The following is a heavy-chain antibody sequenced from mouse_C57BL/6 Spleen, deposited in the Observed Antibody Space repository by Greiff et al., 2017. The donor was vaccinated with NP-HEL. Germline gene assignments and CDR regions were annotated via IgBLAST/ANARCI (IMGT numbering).Heavy chain of an antibody. D-gene: IGHD2-5*01. CDR3: TRNSNYVDYFDY. Sequence: VQLQQSGAELVRPGASVTLSCKASGYTFTDYEMHWVKQTPVHGLEWIGAIDPETGGTAYNQKFKGKAILTADKSSSTAYMELRSLTSEDSAVYYGTRNSNYVDYFDYWGQGTTLTVSS. CDR1: GYTFTDYE. V-gene: IGHV1-15*01. J-gene: IGHJ2*01. CDR2: IDPETGGT.